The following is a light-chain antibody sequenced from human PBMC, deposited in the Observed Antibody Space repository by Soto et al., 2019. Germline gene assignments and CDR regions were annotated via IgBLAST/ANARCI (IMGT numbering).Light chain of an antibody. CDR1: SSDVGAYNS. J-gene: IGLJ1*01. Sequence: QSVLSQPASVSGSPGQSITISCTGTSSDVGAYNSVSWYQQHPHRAPQAIIYMCTQRPSGVSYRCSGSSSGNAASLTISALQAGDEADYCCCSSAPESTYDFGSGTEV. CDR2: MCT. V-gene: IGLV2-23*01. CDR3: CSSAPESTYD.